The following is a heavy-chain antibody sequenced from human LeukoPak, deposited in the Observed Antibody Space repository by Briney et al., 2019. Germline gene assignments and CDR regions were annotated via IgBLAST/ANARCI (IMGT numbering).Heavy chain of an antibody. D-gene: IGHD3-16*01. CDR3: AKGDGLSNWFDP. J-gene: IGHJ5*02. CDR1: GFTFSTSG. Sequence: GGSLRLSCVTSGFTFSTSGMHWVRQAQGKGLEWVAITSRDGIVKYYADSVTGRFTISRDNSKNTVYLHMNSLRPEDTAVYYCAKGDGLSNWFDPWGQGTLVTVTS. CDR2: TSRDGIVK. V-gene: IGHV3-30*18.